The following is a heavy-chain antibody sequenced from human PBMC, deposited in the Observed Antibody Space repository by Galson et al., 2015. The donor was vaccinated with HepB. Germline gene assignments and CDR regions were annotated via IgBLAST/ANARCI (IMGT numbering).Heavy chain of an antibody. Sequence: SLRLSCAASGFTFSSYAMHWVRQAPGKGLEWVAVISYDGSNKYYADSVKGRFTISRDNSKNTLYLQMNSLRAEDTAVYYCARILEYMGFDYWGQGTLVTVSS. J-gene: IGHJ4*02. V-gene: IGHV3-30-3*01. D-gene: IGHD6-6*01. CDR3: ARILEYMGFDY. CDR1: GFTFSSYA. CDR2: ISYDGSNK.